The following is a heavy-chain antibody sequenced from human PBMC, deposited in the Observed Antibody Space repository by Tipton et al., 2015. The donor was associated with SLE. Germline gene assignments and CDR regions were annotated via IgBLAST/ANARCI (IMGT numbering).Heavy chain of an antibody. CDR2: INSDGSST. Sequence: SLRLSCAASGFTFSNAWMSLVRQAPGKGRVWVSRINSDGSSTNYADSVKGRFTISRDNAKNTLYLQMNSLGAEDRAVYYCARVAYYYDSSGYNYWGQGTLVSVSS. J-gene: IGHJ4*02. D-gene: IGHD3-22*01. CDR1: GFTFSNAW. V-gene: IGHV3-74*01. CDR3: ARVAYYYDSSGYNY.